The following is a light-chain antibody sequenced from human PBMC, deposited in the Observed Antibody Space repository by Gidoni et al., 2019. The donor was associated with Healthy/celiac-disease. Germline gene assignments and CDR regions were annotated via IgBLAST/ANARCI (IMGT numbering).Light chain of an antibody. CDR1: SSDVGSYNL. Sequence: QSALTQPASVSGSPGQSITISCTGTSSDVGSYNLVSWYQQHPGKAPKLMIYEGSKRPSGVSNRFSCSKSGNTASLTISGLQAEDEADYYCSSYAGSSTSVFGGGTKLTVL. CDR3: SSYAGSSTSV. CDR2: EGS. J-gene: IGLJ2*01. V-gene: IGLV2-23*01.